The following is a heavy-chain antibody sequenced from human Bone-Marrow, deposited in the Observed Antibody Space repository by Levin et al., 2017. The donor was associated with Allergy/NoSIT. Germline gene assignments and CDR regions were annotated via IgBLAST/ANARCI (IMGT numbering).Heavy chain of an antibody. Sequence: GESLKISCKASGYTFTSYYVHWVRQAPGQGLEWLGIINPNAGSTIYAQEFQDRLTMTSDTSTSTVYMELSSLRSEDTAVFYCARGLLARYNHVSSGFSGSAFDIWGLGTVVTVSS. CDR1: GYTFTSYY. D-gene: IGHD3-22*01. CDR3: ARGLLARYNHVSSGFSGSAFDI. V-gene: IGHV1-46*01. J-gene: IGHJ3*02. CDR2: INPNAGST.